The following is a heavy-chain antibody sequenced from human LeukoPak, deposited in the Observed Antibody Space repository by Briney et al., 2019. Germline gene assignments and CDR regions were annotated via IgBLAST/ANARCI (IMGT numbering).Heavy chain of an antibody. Sequence: GGSLRLSCAASGFTFSSYAMSWVRQAPGKGLEWVSAISGSGGSTYYADSVKGRFTISRDNSKNTLYLQMNSLRAEDTAVYYCARQTSGYYLHLDYWGQGTLVTVSS. J-gene: IGHJ4*02. CDR1: GFTFSSYA. V-gene: IGHV3-23*01. CDR3: ARQTSGYYLHLDY. D-gene: IGHD3-22*01. CDR2: ISGSGGST.